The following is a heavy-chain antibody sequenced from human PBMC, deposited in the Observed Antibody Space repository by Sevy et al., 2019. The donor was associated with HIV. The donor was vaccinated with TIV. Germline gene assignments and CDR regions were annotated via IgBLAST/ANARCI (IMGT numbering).Heavy chain of an antibody. J-gene: IGHJ5*02. D-gene: IGHD2-2*01. CDR3: ASANCSSTSCYFHNWFDP. Sequence: ASVKVSCKASGGTFSSYAISWVRQAPGQGLEWMGGIIPIFGTANYAQKFQGRVTITADKSTGTAYMELSSLRSEDTAVYYCASANCSSTSCYFHNWFDPWGQGTLVTVSS. CDR2: IIPIFGTA. V-gene: IGHV1-69*06. CDR1: GGTFSSYA.